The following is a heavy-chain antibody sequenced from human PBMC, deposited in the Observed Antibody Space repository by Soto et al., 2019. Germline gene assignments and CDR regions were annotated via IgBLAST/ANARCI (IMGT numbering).Heavy chain of an antibody. Sequence: QVQLRESGPGLVKPSETLSLTCTVSGGSISSDSWSWIRQPPGKGLEWIGYFYYGESSNYNPSVKARLTISVDTSKNQCSRKLTSVTAADTAVYYCAGRKPTGWFDPWGQGTPVTVSS. D-gene: IGHD7-27*01. V-gene: IGHV4-59*08. J-gene: IGHJ5*02. CDR3: AGRKPTGWFDP. CDR2: FYYGESS. CDR1: GGSISSDS.